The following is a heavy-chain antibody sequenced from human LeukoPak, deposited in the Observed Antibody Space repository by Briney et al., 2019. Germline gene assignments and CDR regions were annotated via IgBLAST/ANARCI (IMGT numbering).Heavy chain of an antibody. D-gene: IGHD6-19*01. CDR1: GGSISSSSYY. V-gene: IGHV4-39*01. Sequence: PSETLSLTCTVSGGSISSSSYYWGWIRQPPGKGLEWVGSIYYSGSTYYNPSLKSRVTISVDTSKNLFSLKLSSVTAADTAVYYFARLDQIAVAGLDYWGQGTLVTVSS. J-gene: IGHJ4*02. CDR2: IYYSGST. CDR3: ARLDQIAVAGLDY.